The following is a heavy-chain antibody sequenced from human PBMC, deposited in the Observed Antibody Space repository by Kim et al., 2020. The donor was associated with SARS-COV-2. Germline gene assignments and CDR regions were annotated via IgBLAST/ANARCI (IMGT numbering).Heavy chain of an antibody. CDR3: AKGRTGIAVTGELDY. Sequence: GGSLRLSCAASGLIFSSYAMNWVRQAPGKGLEWVSAISASGGTTEYADSVKGRFTISRDNSKNTLYLQMNSLRVEDTALYYCAKGRTGIAVTGELDYWGQGTLVTVSS. V-gene: IGHV3-23*01. J-gene: IGHJ4*02. D-gene: IGHD6-19*01. CDR1: GLIFSSYA. CDR2: ISASGGTT.